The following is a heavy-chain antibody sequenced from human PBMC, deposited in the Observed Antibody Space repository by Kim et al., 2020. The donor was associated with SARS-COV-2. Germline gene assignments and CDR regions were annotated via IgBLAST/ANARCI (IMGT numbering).Heavy chain of an antibody. V-gene: IGHV4-34*01. CDR2: INHSGST. Sequence: SETLSLTCAVYGGSFSGYYWSWIRQPPGKGLEWIGEINHSGSTNYNPSLKSRVTISVDTSKNQFSLKLSSVTAADTAVYYCARIRGVIGTYPVGGLYYFDYWGQGTLVTVSS. CDR1: GGSFSGYY. J-gene: IGHJ4*02. CDR3: ARIRGVIGTYPVGGLYYFDY. D-gene: IGHD3-10*01.